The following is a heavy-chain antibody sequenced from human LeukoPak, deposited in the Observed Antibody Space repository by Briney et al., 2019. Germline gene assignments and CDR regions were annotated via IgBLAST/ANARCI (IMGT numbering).Heavy chain of an antibody. CDR1: GYTFTDYY. D-gene: IGHD7-27*01. V-gene: IGHV1-2*06. CDR2: INPNSGDT. CDR3: ARDLPSTSNWELDY. J-gene: IGHJ4*02. Sequence: ASVKVSCKASGYTFTDYYLHWVRQAPGQGLEWMGRINPNSGDTNYAQEFQGRVTMTRDTSISTAYMELSRLRSDGTAVYFCARDLPSTSNWELDYWGQGTLVTVSS.